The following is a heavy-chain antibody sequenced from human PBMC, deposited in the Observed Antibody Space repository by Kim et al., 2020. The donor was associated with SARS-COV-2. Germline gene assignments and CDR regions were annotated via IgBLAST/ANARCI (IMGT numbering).Heavy chain of an antibody. D-gene: IGHD1-26*01. Sequence: GGSLRLSCAASGFTFSSYSMNWVRQAPGKGLEWVSYISSSSSTIYYADSVKGRFTISRDNAKNSLYLQMNSLRDEDTAVYYCARDGIVGAQLLYYFDYWGQGTLVTVSS. CDR2: ISSSSSTI. CDR1: GFTFSSYS. J-gene: IGHJ4*02. V-gene: IGHV3-48*02. CDR3: ARDGIVGAQLLYYFDY.